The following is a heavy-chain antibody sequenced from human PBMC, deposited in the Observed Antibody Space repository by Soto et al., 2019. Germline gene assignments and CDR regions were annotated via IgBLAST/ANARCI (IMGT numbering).Heavy chain of an antibody. CDR3: ARGYCSGGSCYEGDWFDP. J-gene: IGHJ5*02. CDR1: GYTFTGYY. V-gene: IGHV1-2*02. D-gene: IGHD2-15*01. Sequence: QVQLVQSGAEVKKPGASVKVSCKASGYTFTGYYMHWVRQAPGQGLECMGWINPNSGGTNYAQKFQGRVTMTRDTSISTAYMERSRLRSDDTAVYYCARGYCSGGSCYEGDWFDPWGQGTLVTVSS. CDR2: INPNSGGT.